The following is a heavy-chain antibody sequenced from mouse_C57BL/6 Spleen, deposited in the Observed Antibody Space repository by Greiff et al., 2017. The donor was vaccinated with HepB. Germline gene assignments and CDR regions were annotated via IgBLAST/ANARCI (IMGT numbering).Heavy chain of an antibody. CDR3: AIYYDYDVGFAY. J-gene: IGHJ3*01. CDR1: GYTFTSYG. CDR2: IYPRSGNT. V-gene: IGHV1-81*01. D-gene: IGHD2-4*01. Sequence: VQLQQSGAELARPGASVKLSCKASGYTFTSYGISWVKQRTGQGLEWIGEIYPRSGNTYYNEKFKGKATLTADKSSSTAYMELRSLTSEDAAVYFWAIYYDYDVGFAYWGQGTLVTVSA.